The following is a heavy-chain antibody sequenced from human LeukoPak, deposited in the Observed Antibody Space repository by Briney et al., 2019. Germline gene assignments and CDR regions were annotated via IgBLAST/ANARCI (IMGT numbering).Heavy chain of an antibody. J-gene: IGHJ5*02. Sequence: GGSLRLSCAASGFTFSSYAMHWVRQAPGKGLEWVAVISYDGSNKYYADSVKGRFTISRDNSKNTLYLQMNSLRAEDTAVYYCARRSAVTTSRMGLDPWGQGTLVTVSS. CDR2: ISYDGSNK. V-gene: IGHV3-30-3*01. CDR1: GFTFSSYA. D-gene: IGHD4-17*01. CDR3: ARRSAVTTSRMGLDP.